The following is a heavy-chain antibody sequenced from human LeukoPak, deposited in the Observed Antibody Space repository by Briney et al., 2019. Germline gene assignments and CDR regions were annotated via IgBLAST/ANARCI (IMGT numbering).Heavy chain of an antibody. Sequence: SETLSLTCAVYSGSFSGYYWSWIRQPPGKGLEWIGEINHSGSTNYNPSLKSRVTLSVDTYKNRFSLKLSSVTAADTAVYYCARDHYYDSSGYSYRRRLTNAFDIWGQGTMVTVSS. CDR3: ARDHYYDSSGYSYRRRLTNAFDI. D-gene: IGHD3-22*01. CDR2: INHSGST. V-gene: IGHV4-34*01. J-gene: IGHJ3*02. CDR1: SGSFSGYY.